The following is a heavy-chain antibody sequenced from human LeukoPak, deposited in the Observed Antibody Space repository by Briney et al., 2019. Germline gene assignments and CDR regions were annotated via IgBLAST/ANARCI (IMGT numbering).Heavy chain of an antibody. V-gene: IGHV1-46*01. D-gene: IGHD1-7*01. Sequence: GASVKISCKTSGYIFTDYYIHWVRQAPGQGLEWMGILNSSGGSTTYAQKFQGRITMTRDASTSTVYMELRSLRSEDTAVYYCARKRGELPNFFYHRGQGTLVTVSS. J-gene: IGHJ4*02. CDR3: ARKRGELPNFFYH. CDR2: LNSSGGST. CDR1: GYIFTDYY.